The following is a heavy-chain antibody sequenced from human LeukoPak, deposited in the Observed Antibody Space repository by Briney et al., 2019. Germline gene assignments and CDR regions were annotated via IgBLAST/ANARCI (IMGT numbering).Heavy chain of an antibody. J-gene: IGHJ4*02. CDR2: IYYSGST. CDR3: ARGAGASSWYY. Sequence: GSLRLSCAASGFTFGDYAIHWVRQPPGKGLEWIGYIYYSGSTNYNPSLKSRVTISVDTSKSQFSLKLSSVTAADTAVYYCARGAGASSWYYWGQGTLVTVSS. CDR1: GFTFGDYA. V-gene: IGHV4-59*01. D-gene: IGHD6-13*01.